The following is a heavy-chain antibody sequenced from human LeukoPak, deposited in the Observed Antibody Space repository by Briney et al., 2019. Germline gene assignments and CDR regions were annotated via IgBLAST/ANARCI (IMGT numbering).Heavy chain of an antibody. CDR1: GFTFSSYW. CDR3: ATWGPWSYFDY. J-gene: IGHJ4*02. D-gene: IGHD7-27*01. CDR2: IKEDGSEK. V-gene: IGHV3-7*01. Sequence: GGSLRLSCAASGFTFSSYWMNWVRQAPGKGLEWVANIKEDGSEKYYVDSVKGRSTISRDNAKNSLYLQMNSLRAEDTAVYYCATWGPWSYFDYWGQGTLVTVSS.